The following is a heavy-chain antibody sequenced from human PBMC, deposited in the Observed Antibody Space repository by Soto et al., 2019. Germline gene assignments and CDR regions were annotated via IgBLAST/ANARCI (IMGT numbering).Heavy chain of an antibody. V-gene: IGHV4-39*07. J-gene: IGHJ4*02. Sequence: TSETLSLTCTVSGGSISSSSYYWGWIRQPPGKGLEWIGEINHSGSTNYNPSLKSRVTISVDTSKNQFSLKLSSVTAADTAVYYCARGSVLGGRRSRGHYYFDYWGQGTLVTVSS. D-gene: IGHD6-13*01. CDR2: INHSGST. CDR1: GGSISSSSYY. CDR3: ARGSVLGGRRSRGHYYFDY.